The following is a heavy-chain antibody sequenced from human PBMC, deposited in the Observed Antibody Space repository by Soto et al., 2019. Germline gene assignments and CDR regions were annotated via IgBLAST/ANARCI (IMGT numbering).Heavy chain of an antibody. V-gene: IGHV1-18*01. CDR3: ARDLGQQLVDY. Sequence: ASVKVSCKASGYSFTNHDINWVRQAPGQGLEWMGWISAYNGNTNYAQNLQGRVTMTTDTSTSTAYMDLRSLRSDDTAVYYCARDLGQQLVDYWGQGTLVSVSS. J-gene: IGHJ4*02. CDR2: ISAYNGNT. CDR1: GYSFTNHD. D-gene: IGHD6-13*01.